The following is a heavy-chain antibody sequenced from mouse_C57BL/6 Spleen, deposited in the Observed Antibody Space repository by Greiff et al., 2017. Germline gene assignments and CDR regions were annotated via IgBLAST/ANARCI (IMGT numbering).Heavy chain of an antibody. D-gene: IGHD2-3*01. Sequence: QVHVKQPGTELVKPGASVKLSCKASGYTFTSYWMQWVKQRPGQGLEWIGEIDPSDSYTNYNQKFKGKATLTVDTSSSTAYMQLSSLTSEDSAVYYCARRRNYDGYRYYFDYWGQGTTLTVSS. CDR1: GYTFTSYW. J-gene: IGHJ2*01. V-gene: IGHV1-50*01. CDR2: IDPSDSYT. CDR3: ARRRNYDGYRYYFDY.